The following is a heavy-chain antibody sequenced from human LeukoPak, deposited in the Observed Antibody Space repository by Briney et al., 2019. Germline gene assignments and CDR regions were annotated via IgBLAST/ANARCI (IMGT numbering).Heavy chain of an antibody. CDR3: ARDQGIVVAGVYYYYGMDV. CDR1: GFTFSSYG. CDR2: ISYDGSNK. D-gene: IGHD6-19*01. Sequence: GGSLRLSCAASGFTFSSYGMHWVRQAPGKGLEWVAVISYDGSNKYYADSVKGRFTISRDNSKNTLYLQMNSLRTGDTAVYYCARDQGIVVAGVYYYYGMDVWGQGTTVTVSS. V-gene: IGHV3-30*03. J-gene: IGHJ6*02.